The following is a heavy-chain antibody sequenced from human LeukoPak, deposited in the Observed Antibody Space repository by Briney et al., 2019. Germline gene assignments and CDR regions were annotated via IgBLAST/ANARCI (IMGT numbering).Heavy chain of an antibody. J-gene: IGHJ2*01. CDR3: ATSLPLDWYFDL. D-gene: IGHD5/OR15-5a*01. V-gene: IGHV4-34*12. Sequence: SETLSLTCAVYGGSFSGYYWTWIRQPPGKGLEWIGEIIDTGSTKYNSSLKSRVTISVDTSKNQFSLKLSSVAAADTAVYYCATSLPLDWYFDLWGRGTLVTVSS. CDR2: IIDTGST. CDR1: GGSFSGYY.